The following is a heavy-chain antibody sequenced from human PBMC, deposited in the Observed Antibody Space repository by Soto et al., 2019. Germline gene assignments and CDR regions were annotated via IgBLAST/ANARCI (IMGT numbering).Heavy chain of an antibody. CDR1: GFTFSSYA. CDR2: ISGSGGST. Sequence: GGSLRLSCSASGFTFSSYAMSWVRQAPGKGLEWVSAISGSGGSTYYADSVKGRFTISRDNSKNTLYLQMNSLRAEDTAVYYCAKDDPPDIVATNTNLGGQGTLVTVSS. D-gene: IGHD5-12*01. V-gene: IGHV3-23*01. CDR3: AKDDPPDIVATNTNL. J-gene: IGHJ4*02.